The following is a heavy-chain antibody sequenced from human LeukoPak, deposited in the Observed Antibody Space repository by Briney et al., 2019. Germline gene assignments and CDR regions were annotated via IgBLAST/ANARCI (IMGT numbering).Heavy chain of an antibody. CDR1: GGSFSGYF. J-gene: IGHJ4*02. D-gene: IGHD2-21*02. CDR2: INHSGST. V-gene: IGHV4-34*01. Sequence: SETLSLTCGVYGGSFSGYFWSWIRQPPGKGLEWIGEINHSGSTNYNPSLKSRVTMSVDTSKNQFSLKLSSVTAADTAVYYCARATVTALGFDYWGQGTLVTVSS. CDR3: ARATVTALGFDY.